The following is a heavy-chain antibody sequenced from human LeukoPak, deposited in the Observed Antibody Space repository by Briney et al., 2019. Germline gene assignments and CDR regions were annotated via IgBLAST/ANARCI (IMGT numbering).Heavy chain of an antibody. V-gene: IGHV3-7*01. CDR2: IKEDGSEK. J-gene: IGHJ4*02. Sequence: GGSLRLSCAASGFTFSSYWMSWVRQAPGKGLEWVANIKEDGSEKYYVDSVRGRFTISRDNAKNSLYLQMNSLRAEDTAVYYCARTELSWGHLFDYWGQGTLVTVSS. D-gene: IGHD7-27*01. CDR1: GFTFSSYW. CDR3: ARTELSWGHLFDY.